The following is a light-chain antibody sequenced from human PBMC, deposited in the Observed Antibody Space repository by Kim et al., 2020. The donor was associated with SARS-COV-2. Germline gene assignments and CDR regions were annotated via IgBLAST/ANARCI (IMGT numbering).Light chain of an antibody. CDR2: ADD. CDR1: SGSIASNF. J-gene: IGLJ7*01. V-gene: IGLV6-57*04. Sequence: NFMLTQPHSVSESPGKTVTISCTRNSGSIASNFVQWYQQRPGSPPITIIYADDQRPSGVPDRFSASIDTSSNSASLSISGLSTEDEADYFCQSYDTSDLAVFGGGTQLTVL. CDR3: QSYDTSDLAV.